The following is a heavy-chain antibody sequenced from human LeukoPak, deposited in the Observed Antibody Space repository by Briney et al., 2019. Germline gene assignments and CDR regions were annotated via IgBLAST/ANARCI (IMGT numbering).Heavy chain of an antibody. J-gene: IGHJ4*02. CDR1: GFSFSSYA. V-gene: IGHV3-23*01. Sequence: PGGSLRLSCAASGFSFSSYAMSWVRQAPGKGLEWVSAISGSGGTSTYYADSVKGRFTISRDNSKNTLYLQMNSLRAEDTAVYYCARDFSYYGSGSYRREYYFDYWGQGTLVTVSS. D-gene: IGHD3-10*01. CDR3: ARDFSYYGSGSYRREYYFDY. CDR2: ISGSGGTST.